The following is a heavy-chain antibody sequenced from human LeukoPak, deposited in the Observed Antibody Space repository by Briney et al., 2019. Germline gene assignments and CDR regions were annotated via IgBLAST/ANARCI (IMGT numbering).Heavy chain of an antibody. V-gene: IGHV4-4*09. D-gene: IGHD2-2*01. CDR3: ARYRYSTSWGGGFDY. Sequence: PSETLSLTCAVSGGSISSYYWTWIRQPPGKGLEWIGYIYDSGNTNYNPSLKSRVSISVVTSKNQISLKLTSVTAADTAVYYCARYRYSTSWGGGFDYWGQGTLVTVSS. J-gene: IGHJ4*02. CDR1: GGSISSYY. CDR2: IYDSGNT.